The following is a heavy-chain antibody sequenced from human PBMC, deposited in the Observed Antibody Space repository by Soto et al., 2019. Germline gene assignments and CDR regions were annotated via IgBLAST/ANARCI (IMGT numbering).Heavy chain of an antibody. CDR1: GFILNKNW. Sequence: EVQLVESGGGLVQPGGSLRLSCAASGFILNKNWMHWVRQAPGKGLVWVSRINEDGSGTSYADSVKGRFTISRDNAKNTVSLQMSSLRVDDTAVYYCARDILEIRGPGAMVTVSS. V-gene: IGHV3-74*01. CDR3: ARDILEI. CDR2: INEDGSGT. J-gene: IGHJ3*01.